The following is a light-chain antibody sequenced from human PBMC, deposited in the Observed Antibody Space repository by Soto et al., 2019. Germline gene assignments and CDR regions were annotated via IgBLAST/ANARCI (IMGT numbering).Light chain of an antibody. Sequence: DIQLTQSPSFLSASVGDRVTITCRASQAMNTYIAWYQHTPGKAPKLLIYGASTLQSGVPARFSGSESGAVFTLRISSLQPEDFATYYCQQLNSYPLTFGGGTKVEIK. V-gene: IGKV1-9*01. CDR1: QAMNTY. CDR3: QQLNSYPLT. CDR2: GAS. J-gene: IGKJ4*01.